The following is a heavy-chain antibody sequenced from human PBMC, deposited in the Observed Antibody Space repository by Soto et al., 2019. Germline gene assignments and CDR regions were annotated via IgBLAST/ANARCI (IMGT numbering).Heavy chain of an antibody. Sequence: QVQLVESGGGVVQPGRSLRLSCTASGFTFSSFAMHWVRQAPGKGLEWVAVISYDGTSKYFADSVKGRFTISRDNSKNTLYLQMNSLRAEDTAVYFCARDLCSGGGCYSGYWGQGTLVTVSS. CDR1: GFTFSSFA. D-gene: IGHD2-15*01. CDR3: ARDLCSGGGCYSGY. CDR2: ISYDGTSK. V-gene: IGHV3-30-3*01. J-gene: IGHJ4*02.